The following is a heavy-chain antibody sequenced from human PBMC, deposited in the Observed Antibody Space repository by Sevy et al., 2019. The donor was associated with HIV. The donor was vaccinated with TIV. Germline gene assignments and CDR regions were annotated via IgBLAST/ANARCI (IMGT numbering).Heavy chain of an antibody. V-gene: IGHV3-23*01. CDR2: ISGSGGST. Sequence: GGSLRLSCAASGFTFSSYAMSWVRQAPGKGLEWVSAISGSGGSTYYADSVKGRFTISRDNSKNTLYLQMNSLRAEDTAVYYCAKSRDVSGSYSQIYYYYGMDVWGQRTTVTVSS. CDR3: AKSRDVSGSYSQIYYYYGMDV. J-gene: IGHJ6*02. CDR1: GFTFSSYA. D-gene: IGHD1-26*01.